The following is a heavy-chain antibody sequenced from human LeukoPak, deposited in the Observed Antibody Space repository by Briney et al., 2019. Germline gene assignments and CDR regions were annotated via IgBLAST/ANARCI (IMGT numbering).Heavy chain of an antibody. CDR1: GGTLSSYA. D-gene: IGHD2-15*01. V-gene: IGHV1-69*01. J-gene: IGHJ6*04. Sequence: SVKVSCKASGGTLSSYAISWVRQAPGQGLEWMGGIIPIFGTANYAQKFQGRVTITADESTSTAYMELSSLRSEDTAVYYCARGGAGYCSGGSCSWYYGMDVWGKGTTVTVSS. CDR2: IIPIFGTA. CDR3: ARGGAGYCSGGSCSWYYGMDV.